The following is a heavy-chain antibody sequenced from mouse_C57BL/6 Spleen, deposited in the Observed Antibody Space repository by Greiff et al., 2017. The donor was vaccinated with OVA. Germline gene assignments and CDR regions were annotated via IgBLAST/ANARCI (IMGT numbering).Heavy chain of an antibody. CDR3: AREGTMITPYYYAMDY. V-gene: IGHV5-4*01. J-gene: IGHJ4*01. Sequence: DVKLVESGGGLVKPGGSLKLSCAASGFTFSSYAMSWVRQTPEKRLAWVATISDGGSYTYYPANVKGRFTLSRDNAKNNLYLQMIHLKSEDTAMYYCAREGTMITPYYYAMDYWGQGTSVTVSS. D-gene: IGHD2-4*01. CDR2: ISDGGSYT. CDR1: GFTFSSYA.